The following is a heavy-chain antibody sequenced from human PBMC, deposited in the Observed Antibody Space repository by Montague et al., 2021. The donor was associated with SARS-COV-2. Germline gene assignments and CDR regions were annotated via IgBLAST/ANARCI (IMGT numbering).Heavy chain of an antibody. CDR2: IDWDGDK. D-gene: IGHD7-27*01. V-gene: IGHV2-70*11. J-gene: IGHJ6*02. CDR3: ARLSGVAPLCYYEGMDV. CDR1: GFSLRTAGTC. Sequence: PALVKPTQTLTLTCTFSGFSLRTAGTCVSWIRQPPGKAPQWLARIDWDGDKYYSRTLETRVSISTDTAKTQVVLTMTNVDPMDTATYYGARLSGVAPLCYYEGMDVWGQGTAVTVSS.